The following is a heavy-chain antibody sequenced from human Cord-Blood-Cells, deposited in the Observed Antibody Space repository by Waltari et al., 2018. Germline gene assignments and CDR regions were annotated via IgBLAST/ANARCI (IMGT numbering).Heavy chain of an antibody. J-gene: IGHJ4*02. D-gene: IGHD3-9*01. CDR1: GFTFSSYA. CDR2: ISDDGSNK. CDR3: ARDDQDILTGYYFDY. V-gene: IGHV3-30-3*01. Sequence: QVQLVESGGGVVQPGRSLRLSCAASGFTFSSYAMHWVRQAPGKGVEWVAVISDDGSNKYYADSVKGRFTISRDNSKNTLYLQMNSLRAEDTAVYYCARDDQDILTGYYFDYWGQGTLVTVSS.